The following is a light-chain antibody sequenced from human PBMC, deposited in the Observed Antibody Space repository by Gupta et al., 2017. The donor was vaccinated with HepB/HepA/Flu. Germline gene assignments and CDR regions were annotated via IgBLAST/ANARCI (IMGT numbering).Light chain of an antibody. V-gene: IGLV2-14*01. CDR2: DDS. CDR1: SSDVGGYNY. J-gene: IGLJ1*01. Sequence: SALTQPASVSGSPGQSITISCTGTSSDVGGYNYVSWYQQPPDKAPNLMIYDDSNRPSGVPNRFSGSKSGTTAALTITGLQAEEEADYYCTSEKRSSNRGVFGTGTKRTVL. CDR3: TSEKRSSNRGV.